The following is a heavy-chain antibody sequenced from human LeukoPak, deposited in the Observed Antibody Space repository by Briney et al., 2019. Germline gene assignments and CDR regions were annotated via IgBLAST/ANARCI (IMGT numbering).Heavy chain of an antibody. CDR3: ARAIDYGDYPFDY. J-gene: IGHJ4*02. V-gene: IGHV4-31*03. Sequence: TLSLTCTVSGGSISSGGYYWSWIRQHPGKGLEWIGYIYYSGSTYYNPSLKSRVTISVDTSKNQFSLKLSSVTATDTAVYYCARAIDYGDYPFDYWGQGTLVTVSS. D-gene: IGHD4-17*01. CDR2: IYYSGST. CDR1: GGSISSGGYY.